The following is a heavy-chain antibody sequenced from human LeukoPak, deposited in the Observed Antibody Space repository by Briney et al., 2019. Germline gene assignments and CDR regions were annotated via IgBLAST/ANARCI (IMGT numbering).Heavy chain of an antibody. V-gene: IGHV4-38-2*01. D-gene: IGHD6-25*01. Sequence: SETLSLTCSVSRFSISSGYYWGWIRQAPGKGLECIGSIYHSGSTYINPSLKSRVTISIDTSKNQVSLKMSSVTAADTAVYYCAKSGGYGLIDYWGQGTLVTVSS. J-gene: IGHJ4*01. CDR3: AKSGGYGLIDY. CDR2: IYHSGST. CDR1: RFSISSGYY.